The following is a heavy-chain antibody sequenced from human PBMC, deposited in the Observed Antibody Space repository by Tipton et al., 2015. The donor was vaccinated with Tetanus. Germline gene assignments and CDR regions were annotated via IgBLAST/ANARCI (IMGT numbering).Heavy chain of an antibody. D-gene: IGHD3-9*01. J-gene: IGHJ5*02. V-gene: IGHV4-4*07. CDR3: ARSQRVEDDAGGLDFLTGFYGDYWFDL. CDR2: IYTSGST. Sequence: GLVKPSETLSLSCSVSGDSISSFYWTWIRQPAGKGLEWIGRIYTSGSTNYNPSLKSRVIMSVDTSRRQFSLKLNSVTAADTAVYYCARSQRVEDDAGGLDFLTGFYGDYWFDLWGRGIPVTVSS. CDR1: GDSISSFY.